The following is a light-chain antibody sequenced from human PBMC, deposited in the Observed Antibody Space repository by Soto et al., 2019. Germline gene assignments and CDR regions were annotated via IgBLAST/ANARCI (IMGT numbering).Light chain of an antibody. J-gene: IGKJ4*01. Sequence: AIQLTQSPSSLSASVGDRVSITCRASRGIGSALAWYQLKPGAAPTLLIYDASTLESGVPSRFSGSRSGADFTLTISSLQPEDFATYYCQNFRSSAISFGGGTKVEIK. CDR1: RGIGSA. V-gene: IGKV1-13*02. CDR3: QNFRSSAIS. CDR2: DAS.